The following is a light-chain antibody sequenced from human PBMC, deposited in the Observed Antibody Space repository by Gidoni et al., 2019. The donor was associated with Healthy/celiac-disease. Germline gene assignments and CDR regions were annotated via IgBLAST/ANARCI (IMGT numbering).Light chain of an antibody. CDR1: QRVSSY. V-gene: IGKV3-11*01. CDR3: QQRSNWPRIT. CDR2: DAS. Sequence: EIVLTPSPATLSLSPGERATLSCRASQRVSSYLAWYQPKPGQAPRLLIYDASNRATGIPARFSGSGSGTDFTLTISSLEPEDFAVYYCQQRSNWPRITFGPGTKVDIK. J-gene: IGKJ3*01.